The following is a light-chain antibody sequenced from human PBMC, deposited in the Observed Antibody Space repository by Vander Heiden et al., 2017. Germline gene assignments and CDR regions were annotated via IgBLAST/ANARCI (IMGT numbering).Light chain of an antibody. J-gene: IGLJ1*01. CDR2: RDS. V-gene: IGLV3-9*01. CDR1: HPGNSN. CDR3: QVWDSSTVV. Sequence: SSALTQPLSASMALGPTATITCGGNHPGNSNVHWYQQKPGQPPVLVIYRDSNRPSGIPERFSGSNSGNTATLTTGRAQAGDEADYYCQVWDSSTVVFGTGTKVTVL.